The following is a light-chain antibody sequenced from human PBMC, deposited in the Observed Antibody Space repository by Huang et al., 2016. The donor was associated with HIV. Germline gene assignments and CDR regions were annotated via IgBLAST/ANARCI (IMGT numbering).Light chain of an antibody. CDR2: AAS. CDR1: ERSSNY. Sequence: DIQMTQSPSSLSASVGDRVTLTCRASERSSNYVNWYQQKPGRAPSLVIYAASTLQSGVPSRFSGDGSGTDFTLTINGLQSEDFATYFCQQSYTSPRTFGPGTKVE. J-gene: IGKJ2*01. CDR3: QQSYTSPRT. V-gene: IGKV1-39*01.